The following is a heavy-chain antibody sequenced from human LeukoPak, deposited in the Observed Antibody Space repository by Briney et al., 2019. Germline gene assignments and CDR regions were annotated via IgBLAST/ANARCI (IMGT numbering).Heavy chain of an antibody. D-gene: IGHD3-16*02. CDR2: ISYDGSNK. CDR3: AKDREGYPLDP. CDR1: GFTFSSYG. V-gene: IGHV3-30*18. J-gene: IGHJ5*02. Sequence: GRSLRLSCAASGFTFSSYGMHWVRQAPGKGLEWVAVISYDGSNKYYADSVKGRFTISRDNSKNTLYLQMNSLRAEDTAVYYCAKDREGYPLDPWGQGTLVTVSS.